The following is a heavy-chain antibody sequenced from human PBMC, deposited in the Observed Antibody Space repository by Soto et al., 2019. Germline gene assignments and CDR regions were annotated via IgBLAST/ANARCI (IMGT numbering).Heavy chain of an antibody. J-gene: IGHJ5*02. Sequence: PGGSLRLSCAASGFIFTSYAMAWVRQAPGKGLEWVSDISGSGGITYYADSVKGRFTISRDNSKNTLYLQMNSLRADDTAVYHCAKNLVAWFDPWGQGTLVTVSS. CDR3: AKNLVAWFDP. V-gene: IGHV3-23*01. CDR1: GFIFTSYA. CDR2: ISGSGGIT. D-gene: IGHD2-8*02.